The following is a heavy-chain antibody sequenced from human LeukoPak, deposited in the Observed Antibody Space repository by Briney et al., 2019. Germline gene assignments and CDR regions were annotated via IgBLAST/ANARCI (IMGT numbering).Heavy chain of an antibody. CDR2: IIPIFGTA. CDR3: ARDIDPNTYSSSWSDP. J-gene: IGHJ5*02. CDR1: GGTFSSYA. V-gene: IGHV1-69*01. D-gene: IGHD6-13*01. Sequence: SVKVTCKASGGTFSSYAISWVRQAPAQGLEWMGGIIPIFGTANYAQKFQVRVPITADESTSTAYMELSRLRSEDTAVYYCARDIDPNTYSSSWSDPWGQGTLVTVSS.